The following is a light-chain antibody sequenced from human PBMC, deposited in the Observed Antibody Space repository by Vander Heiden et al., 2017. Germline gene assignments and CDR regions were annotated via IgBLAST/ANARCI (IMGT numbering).Light chain of an antibody. J-gene: IGKJ1*01. Sequence: DIQKPQSPSTLSASVGDRVTITCRASQSISSWLAWYQQKPGKAPKLLIYDASSLESGVPSRFSGSGSGTEFTLTISSLQPDDFATYYCQQYNSYSWTFGQGTKVEIK. CDR1: QSISSW. CDR3: QQYNSYSWT. V-gene: IGKV1-5*01. CDR2: DAS.